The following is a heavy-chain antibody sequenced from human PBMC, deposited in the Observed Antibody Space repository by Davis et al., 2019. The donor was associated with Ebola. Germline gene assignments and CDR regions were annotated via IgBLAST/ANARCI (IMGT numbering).Heavy chain of an antibody. Sequence: SETLSLTCTASGCSITSYYWSWIRQPPGKGLEWIGYISYSGSTTYNPSLKSRVTISVDMSKNQLSLKVSSVSAADTAVYYCARERGYCSGGSCYSGHFDYWGQGALVTVSS. CDR3: ARERGYCSGGSCYSGHFDY. D-gene: IGHD2-15*01. CDR1: GCSITSYY. J-gene: IGHJ4*02. CDR2: ISYSGST. V-gene: IGHV4-59*12.